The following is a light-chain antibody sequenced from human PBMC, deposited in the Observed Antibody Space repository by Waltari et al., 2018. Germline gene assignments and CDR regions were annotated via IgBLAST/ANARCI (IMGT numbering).Light chain of an antibody. Sequence: EIVLTQPPATLSLSPRERATLPSRASQNISTYLAWYQQAFNQAPRILVYDVANRATSIPARFSGSGSGTDFTLTISSLEPEDFAVYYCQQRSNWPPWTFGQGTKVEIK. V-gene: IGKV3-11*01. CDR2: DVA. J-gene: IGKJ1*01. CDR1: QNISTY. CDR3: QQRSNWPPWT.